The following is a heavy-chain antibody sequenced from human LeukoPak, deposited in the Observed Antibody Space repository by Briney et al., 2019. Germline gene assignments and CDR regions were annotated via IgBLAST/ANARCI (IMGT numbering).Heavy chain of an antibody. V-gene: IGHV3-7*03. CDR2: VNRDGSET. J-gene: IGHJ6*02. CDR1: GFTLSNHW. CDR3: ARGGHEGALYYYYGMDV. Sequence: TGGSLRLSCAASGFTLSNHWMTWVRQVPGRGPEWVANVNRDGSETYYLDSVKGRFTISKDNAKNSLYLQMNSLRAEDTALYHCARGGHEGALYYYYGMDVWGQGTTVTVSS. D-gene: IGHD1-26*01.